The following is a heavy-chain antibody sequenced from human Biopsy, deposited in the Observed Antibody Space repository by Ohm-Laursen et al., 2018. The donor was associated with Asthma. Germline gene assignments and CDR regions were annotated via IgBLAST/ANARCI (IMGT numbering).Heavy chain of an antibody. V-gene: IGHV3-30*18. Sequence: SLRLSCSASGFTFRKSAMHWVRQAPGKGLEWVAVISYDGNHKFYEDSVKGRFTTSRDNPKNTLYLQMNSLRTEDTAVYYCAKRRGYSGHDNDYWGQGTLVIVSS. CDR2: ISYDGNHK. CDR3: AKRRGYSGHDNDY. CDR1: GFTFRKSA. D-gene: IGHD5-12*01. J-gene: IGHJ4*02.